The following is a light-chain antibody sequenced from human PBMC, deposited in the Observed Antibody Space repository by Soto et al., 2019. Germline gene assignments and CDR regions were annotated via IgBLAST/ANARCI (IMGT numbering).Light chain of an antibody. V-gene: IGLV2-14*03. J-gene: IGLJ2*01. CDR2: DVN. CDR3: SAYTNANTLT. CDR1: SNDIGAYDY. Sequence: QSVLTQPASVSGSPGQSVTISCTGTSNDIGAYDYVSWYQQVPGKAPKLLIFDVNYRPSEISRRFSGSKSGNPASLTISALQPADEADYYCSAYTNANTLTFGGGTQLTVL.